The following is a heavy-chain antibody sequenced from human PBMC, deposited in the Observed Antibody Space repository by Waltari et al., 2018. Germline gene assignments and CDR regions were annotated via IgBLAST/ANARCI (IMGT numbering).Heavy chain of an antibody. CDR1: GGSFSGYY. CDR3: ARVVLFVDIAARPVYYYYYMDV. J-gene: IGHJ6*03. Sequence: QVQLQQWGAGLLKPSETLSLTCAVYGGSFSGYYWSWIRQPPGKGLEWIGEINHSGSTNYNPSLKSRVTISVDTSKNQFSLKLSSVTAADTAVYYCARVVLFVDIAARPVYYYYYMDVWGKGTTVTVSS. V-gene: IGHV4-34*01. CDR2: INHSGST. D-gene: IGHD6-6*01.